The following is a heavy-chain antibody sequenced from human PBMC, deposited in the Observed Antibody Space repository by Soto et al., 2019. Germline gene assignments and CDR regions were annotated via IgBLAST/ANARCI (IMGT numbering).Heavy chain of an antibody. Sequence: QVQLVQSGAEVKKPGSSVKVSCKASGGTFSSYAISWVRQAPGQGLEWMGGIIPIFGTANYAQKFQGRVTITADESTSTAYMEQSSLRSEDTVVYYCARENGEQLGARYYYGMDVWGQGTTVTVSS. D-gene: IGHD6-6*01. V-gene: IGHV1-69*01. CDR2: IIPIFGTA. J-gene: IGHJ6*02. CDR1: GGTFSSYA. CDR3: ARENGEQLGARYYYGMDV.